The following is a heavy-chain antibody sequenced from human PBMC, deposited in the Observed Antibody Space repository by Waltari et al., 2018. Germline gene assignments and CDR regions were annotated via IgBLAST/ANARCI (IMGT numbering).Heavy chain of an antibody. V-gene: IGHV3-33*06. CDR3: VKETTYSHGSDY. CDR1: GFTLRSCG. J-gene: IGHJ4*02. Sequence: QVQLVESGGGVVQPGGALSIACAASGFTLRSCGMYWVRQPPGKGLEWVAVIWHDGSNKYYADSAKGRFTISRDNSKNTLYLQMNSLRAEDTAVYYCVKETTYSHGSDYWGQGTLVTVSS. D-gene: IGHD5-18*01. CDR2: IWHDGSNK.